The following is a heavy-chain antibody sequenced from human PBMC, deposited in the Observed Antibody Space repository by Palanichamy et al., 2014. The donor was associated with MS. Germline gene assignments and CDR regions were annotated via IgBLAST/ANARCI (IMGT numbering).Heavy chain of an antibody. CDR1: GASISDYY. Sequence: QVQLLESGPGLVKPSETVSLTCNVSGASISDYYWSWIRQPPGKGLEWIGYIFYSGTTDSNPSLKSRVTLSLDTSKNQISLRLDSVTAADTAVYYCARDASINGGLHYYGIDVWGRGTTVTVSS. D-gene: IGHD2-21*01. V-gene: IGHV4-59*01. J-gene: IGHJ6*02. CDR2: IFYSGTT. CDR3: ARDASINGGLHYYGIDV.